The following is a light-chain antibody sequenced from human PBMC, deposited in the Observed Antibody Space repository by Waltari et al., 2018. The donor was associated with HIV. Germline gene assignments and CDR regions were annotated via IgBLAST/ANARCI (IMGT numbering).Light chain of an antibody. J-gene: IGLJ2*01. Sequence: QSVLTQPPSASGTPGQRVTISCSGSSSNVGHNYVYWYQQLPGTAPKLLISRNNQRPSGVPDRFSAAKSGASASLAISGRRYEDEADYYCAALDDSLIDHVVFGGGTKLTVL. CDR3: AALDDSLIDHVV. V-gene: IGLV1-47*01. CDR2: RNN. CDR1: SSNVGHNY.